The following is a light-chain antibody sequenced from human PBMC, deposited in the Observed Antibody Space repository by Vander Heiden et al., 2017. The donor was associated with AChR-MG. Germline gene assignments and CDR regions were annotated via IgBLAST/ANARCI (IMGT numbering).Light chain of an antibody. Sequence: ATPPVSPGEKATPSCRASHQVGSSFAWYQQKPGQAPRLLIYGAATRATGSPATFSGSGSGTEVTLTISSRQSEDFAVYYCQQYNNWPRWTFGQGTKVEIK. J-gene: IGKJ1*01. CDR1: HQVGSS. CDR2: GAA. V-gene: IGKV3-15*01. CDR3: QQYNNWPRWT.